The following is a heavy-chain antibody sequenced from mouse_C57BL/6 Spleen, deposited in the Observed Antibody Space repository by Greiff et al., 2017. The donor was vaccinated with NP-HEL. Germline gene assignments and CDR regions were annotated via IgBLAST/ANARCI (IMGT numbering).Heavy chain of an antibody. V-gene: IGHV14-2*01. Sequence: VQLQQSGAELVKPGASVKLSCTASGFNIKDYYMHWVKQRTEQGLEWIGRIDPEDGDTKYAPKFQGKATITADTSSNTAYLQLSSLTSEDTAVYYCARSYYGYDGYWYFDVWGTGTTVTVSS. CDR2: IDPEDGDT. CDR3: ARSYYGYDGYWYFDV. CDR1: GFNIKDYY. D-gene: IGHD2-2*01. J-gene: IGHJ1*03.